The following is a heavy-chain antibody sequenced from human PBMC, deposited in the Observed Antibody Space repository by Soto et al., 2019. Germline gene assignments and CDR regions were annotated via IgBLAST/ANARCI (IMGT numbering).Heavy chain of an antibody. J-gene: IGHJ6*02. CDR3: ARTMGVYYYYVMDV. D-gene: IGHD2-8*01. V-gene: IGHV2-70*11. CDR2: IDWDDDK. CDR1: GFSLSTSGMC. Sequence: PTLVNPTQTLTLTCTFSGFSLSTSGMCVSWIRQPPGKALEWLARIDWDDDKYYSTSLKTRLTISKDTSKNQVVLTMTNMDPVDTATYYCARTMGVYYYYVMDVWGQGTTVTVSS.